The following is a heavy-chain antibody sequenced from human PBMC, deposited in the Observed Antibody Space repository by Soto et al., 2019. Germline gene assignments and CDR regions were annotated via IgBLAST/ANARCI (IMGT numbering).Heavy chain of an antibody. CDR2: ISGSGGST. Sequence: EVQLLESGGGLVQPGGSLRLSCAASGFTFSSYAMSWVRQAPGKGLEWVSAISGSGGSTYYADSVKGRFTISGDNSKKTLYLQMERLRAEDTAVYYCAKDLLGYCSGGSCYSFDYWGQGTLVTVSS. CDR1: GFTFSSYA. CDR3: AKDLLGYCSGGSCYSFDY. D-gene: IGHD2-15*01. V-gene: IGHV3-23*01. J-gene: IGHJ4*02.